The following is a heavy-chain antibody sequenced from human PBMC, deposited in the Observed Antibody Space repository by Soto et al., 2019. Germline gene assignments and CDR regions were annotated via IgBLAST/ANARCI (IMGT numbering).Heavy chain of an antibody. V-gene: IGHV3-33*08. J-gene: IGHJ6*02. CDR1: GFTFSSYS. CDR3: SRGGFFYDSSGTPYYYYGMDV. CDR2: IWYDGSNK. Sequence: LRLSCAASGFTFSSYSMNWVRQAPGKGLEWVAVIWYDGSNKYYADSVKGRFTISRDNSKNTLYLQMNSLRAEDTAVYYFSRGGFFYDSSGTPYYYYGMDVWGQGTTVTVSS. D-gene: IGHD3-22*01.